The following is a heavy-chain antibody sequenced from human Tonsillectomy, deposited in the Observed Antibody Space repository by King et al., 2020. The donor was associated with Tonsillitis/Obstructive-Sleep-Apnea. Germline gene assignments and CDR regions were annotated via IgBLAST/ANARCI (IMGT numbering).Heavy chain of an antibody. CDR2: INHSGST. V-gene: IGHV4-34*01. J-gene: IGHJ4*02. CDR1: GGSFSGYY. CDR3: ARGFRTLACSSTSCYTWDY. D-gene: IGHD2-2*02. Sequence: VQLQQWGAGLLKPSETLSLTCAVYGGSFSGYYWSWIRQPPGKGLEWIGEINHSGSTNYNPSLKSRVTISVDTSKNQFSLKLSSVTAADTAVYYCARGFRTLACSSTSCYTWDYWGRGTLVTVSS.